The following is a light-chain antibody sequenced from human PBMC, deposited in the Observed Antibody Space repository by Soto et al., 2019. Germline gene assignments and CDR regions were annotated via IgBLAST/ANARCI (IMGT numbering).Light chain of an antibody. CDR2: GAS. Sequence: DIVLTQSPGTLSLSPGERATLSCRASQSVSSSYLAWYQRKPGQAPRLLIYGASSRATGIPDRFSGSGSGTDFNLTISRLEPEDFVVYYCQQYGSSPLWTFGQGTKVEIK. V-gene: IGKV3-20*01. CDR1: QSVSSSY. CDR3: QQYGSSPLWT. J-gene: IGKJ1*01.